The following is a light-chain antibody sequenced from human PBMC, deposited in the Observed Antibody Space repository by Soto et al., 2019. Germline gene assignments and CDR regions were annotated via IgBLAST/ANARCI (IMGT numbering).Light chain of an antibody. J-gene: IGKJ5*01. V-gene: IGKV1-5*01. Sequence: DIQMTQSPSTLSASVRDRVTITCRASQSISSWLAWYQQKPGKAPKLLIYDASSLESGVPSRFSGSGSGTEFTLTISSLQPDDFATYYCQQYNSYPQTFGQGTRLEI. CDR1: QSISSW. CDR3: QQYNSYPQT. CDR2: DAS.